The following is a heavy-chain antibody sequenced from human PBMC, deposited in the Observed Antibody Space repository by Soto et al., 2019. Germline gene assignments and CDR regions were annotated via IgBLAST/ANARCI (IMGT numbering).Heavy chain of an antibody. CDR3: ARELDFYDSGTYYKSADWFGP. Sequence: SETLSLTCGVHGWPISGYYWSWIRQSPGKGLEWIGETDHSGSTNYNPSLRSRVTMSVDTSKNQFSLKLSSVTAADTAVYYCARELDFYDSGTYYKSADWFGPWGQGTLVTVSS. V-gene: IGHV4-34*01. CDR1: GWPISGYY. CDR2: TDHSGST. D-gene: IGHD3-10*01. J-gene: IGHJ5*02.